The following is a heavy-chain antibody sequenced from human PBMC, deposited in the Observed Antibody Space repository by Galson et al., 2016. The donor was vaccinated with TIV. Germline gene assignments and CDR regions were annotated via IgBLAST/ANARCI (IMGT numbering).Heavy chain of an antibody. Sequence: SLRLSCAASGFPFTSYWMHWFRQDPRKGLLWVSRMSGDGSDIGYADSVRGRFTISRDNAKNTLYLQMNSLQVDDTAIYYWAREIHWGSSDHWGQGTLVTVSS. CDR1: GFPFTSYW. D-gene: IGHD7-27*01. CDR3: AREIHWGSSDH. CDR2: MSGDGSDI. J-gene: IGHJ5*02. V-gene: IGHV3-74*01.